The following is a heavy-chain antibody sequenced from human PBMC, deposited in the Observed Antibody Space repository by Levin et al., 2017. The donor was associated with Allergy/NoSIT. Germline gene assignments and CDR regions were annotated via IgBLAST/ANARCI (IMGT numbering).Heavy chain of an antibody. CDR1: GYSFTSYW. D-gene: IGHD2-15*01. V-gene: IGHV3-66*02. CDR3: ARRLGDCTGGTCYVTFDI. J-gene: IGHJ3*02. CDR2: IYSGGST. Sequence: SCEGSGYSFTSYWIGWVRQMPGKGLEWVSVIYSGGSTYYADSVKGRFSISRDDSRNTLYLQMNSLRAEDTAVYYCARRLGDCTGGTCYVTFDIWGQGTVVTVSP.